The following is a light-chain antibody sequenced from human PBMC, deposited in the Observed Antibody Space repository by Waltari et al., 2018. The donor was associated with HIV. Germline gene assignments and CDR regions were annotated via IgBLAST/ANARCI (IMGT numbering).Light chain of an antibody. Sequence: SVLTQPPPASGTPGQRVTITCSGSRPNTGSNTVHWYQQLPGTAPDLRIYSNNQRPSGVPYRFSGSKSGTSASLAISGLQSEDEADYYCAAWDDSLNGWVFGGGTKLTVL. CDR2: SNN. V-gene: IGLV1-44*01. J-gene: IGLJ3*02. CDR3: AAWDDSLNGWV. CDR1: RPNTGSNT.